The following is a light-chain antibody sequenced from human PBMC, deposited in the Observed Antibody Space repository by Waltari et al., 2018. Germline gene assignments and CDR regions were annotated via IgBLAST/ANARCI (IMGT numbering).Light chain of an antibody. Sequence: QSVLTQPPSVSAAPGQRVTIPCSGCSSNIGTNYVPWYRQFPGSAPKLLIYEDTERPAGVPGRFSGSKSGTSATLDITGLQPGDEAEYYCGTWDSSLSGAVFGGGTLLTVL. V-gene: IGLV1-51*02. CDR2: EDT. CDR1: SSNIGTNY. CDR3: GTWDSSLSGAV. J-gene: IGLJ7*01.